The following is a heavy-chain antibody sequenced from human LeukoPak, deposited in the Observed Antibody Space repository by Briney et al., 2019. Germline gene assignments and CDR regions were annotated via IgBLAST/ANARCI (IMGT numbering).Heavy chain of an antibody. Sequence: SVKVSCKASGGTFSSYAISWVRQAPGQGLEWMGGIIPIFGTANYAQKFQGRVTITADESTSTAYMELSSLRSEDTAVYYCARVAYCGGDCSSYFGYWGQGTLVTVSS. CDR1: GGTFSSYA. J-gene: IGHJ4*02. CDR3: ARVAYCGGDCSSYFGY. V-gene: IGHV1-69*13. D-gene: IGHD2-21*02. CDR2: IIPIFGTA.